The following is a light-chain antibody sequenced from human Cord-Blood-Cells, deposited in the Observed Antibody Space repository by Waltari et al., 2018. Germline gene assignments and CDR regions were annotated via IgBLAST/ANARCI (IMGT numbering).Light chain of an antibody. Sequence: DIQMTQSPSSLSASVEDRVTITCRASQSISSYLNWYQQKPGKAPKLLIYAASSLQSGVPSRFSGSGSGTDFTLTISSLQPEDFAIYYCQQSNNTPVAFGPGTKVEIK. CDR3: QQSNNTPVA. V-gene: IGKV1-39*01. J-gene: IGKJ1*01. CDR2: AAS. CDR1: QSISSY.